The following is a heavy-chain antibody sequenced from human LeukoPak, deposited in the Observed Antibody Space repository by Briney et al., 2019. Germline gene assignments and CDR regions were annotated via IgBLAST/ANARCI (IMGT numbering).Heavy chain of an antibody. CDR2: ISAYSGDT. CDR3: GRGPKAGGPHHDMDV. D-gene: IGHD2-15*01. J-gene: IGHJ6*02. V-gene: IGHV1-18*01. Sequence: GAQVKAPCKASGNTLTSYVISWVRQPPDKGLEWMDWISAYSGDTNYAQKFQGRATMTTDTSTSTAYMELRSLSSDDTAVYYCGRGPKAGGPHHDMDVWGRGTTVTVSS. CDR1: GNTLTSYV.